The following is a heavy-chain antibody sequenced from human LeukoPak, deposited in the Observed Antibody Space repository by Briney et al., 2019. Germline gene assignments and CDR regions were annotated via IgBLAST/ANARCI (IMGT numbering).Heavy chain of an antibody. CDR1: GFTLSSHR. D-gene: IGHD2-21*02. CDR3: ARESVTDVSRHSDAFDI. CDR2: IKSDASTT. V-gene: IGHV3-74*01. J-gene: IGHJ3*02. Sequence: HPGGSLRLPCAASGFTLSSHRMHSVRPAPGKGLLWVSRIKSDASTTSYAQSVKGRFTISRDNAKNTLYLQMNDLRVEDTAVYYCARESVTDVSRHSDAFDIWGQGTMVTVS.